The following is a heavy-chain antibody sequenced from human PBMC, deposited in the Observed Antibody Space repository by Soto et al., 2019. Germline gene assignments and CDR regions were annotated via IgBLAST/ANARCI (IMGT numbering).Heavy chain of an antibody. Sequence: QVQLVESGGGVVQPGRSLRLSCAASGFTFSSYGMHWVRQAPGKGLEWVAVIWYDGSNKYYADSVKGRFTISRDNSKNTLYLQMNSLRAEDTAVYYCAREGYYYDSSGYRAFTGSFDYWGPGPLVTVSS. CDR3: AREGYYYDSSGYRAFTGSFDY. D-gene: IGHD3-22*01. J-gene: IGHJ4*02. CDR2: IWYDGSNK. V-gene: IGHV3-33*01. CDR1: GFTFSSYG.